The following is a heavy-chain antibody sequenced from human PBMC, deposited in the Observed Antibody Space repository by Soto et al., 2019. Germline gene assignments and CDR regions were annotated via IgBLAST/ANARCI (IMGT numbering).Heavy chain of an antibody. CDR1: GGSVITYY. CDR3: AREKYDSSFDY. CDR2: ISYSGST. J-gene: IGHJ4*02. V-gene: IGHV4-59*02. D-gene: IGHD3-22*01. Sequence: SETLSLTCTVAGGSVITYYWILIRQRPGKGLEWIGYISYSGSTNYNPSLNSRVTISVDTSRNQFSLKLSSVTAADTAMYYCAREKYDSSFDYWGQGTLVTVSS.